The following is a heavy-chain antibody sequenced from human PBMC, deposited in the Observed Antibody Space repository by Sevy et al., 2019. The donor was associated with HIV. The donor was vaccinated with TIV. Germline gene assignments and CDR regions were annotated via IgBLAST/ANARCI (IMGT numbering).Heavy chain of an antibody. CDR2: FEPEDAET. CDR1: GYTLSQLS. J-gene: IGHJ6*02. Sequence: ASVKVSCKVSGYTLSQLSLHWVRQAPGKGLEWMGSFEPEDAETIYAQKFQGRVTMTEDRSTDTAYMELSSLRSEDTAVYYCARDTIVVVPAASDPYYYYYGMDVWGQGTTVTVSS. CDR3: ARDTIVVVPAASDPYYYYYGMDV. V-gene: IGHV1-24*01. D-gene: IGHD2-2*01.